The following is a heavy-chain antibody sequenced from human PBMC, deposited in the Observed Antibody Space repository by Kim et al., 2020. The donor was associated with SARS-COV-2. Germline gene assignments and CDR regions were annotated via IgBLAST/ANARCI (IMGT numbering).Heavy chain of an antibody. J-gene: IGHJ1*01. CDR2: ITYGAYT. V-gene: IGHV3-23*01. D-gene: IGHD3-16*01. Sequence: GGSLRLSCTASGFSFSAYALGWVRQAPGKGLEWDSGITYGAYTFYGVSVKGRFTISRDNSKNTIYMDMNNLRVEDTALYYCVKYTISEAMGEHWGQGTL. CDR3: VKYTISEAMGEH. CDR1: GFSFSAYA.